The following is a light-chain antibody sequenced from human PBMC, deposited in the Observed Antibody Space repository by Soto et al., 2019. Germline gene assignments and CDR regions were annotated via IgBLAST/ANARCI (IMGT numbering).Light chain of an antibody. CDR1: QGISTY. CDR3: QQYDNLPT. Sequence: DIQMTQSPSSVSASVGDRVTITCRASQGISTYLNCYQQKPGKAPKLLIYAASSLQSGVPSRFSGSGSGTDFTFTISSLQPEDIATYYCQQYDNLPTFGQGTRLEIK. J-gene: IGKJ5*01. V-gene: IGKV1-33*01. CDR2: AAS.